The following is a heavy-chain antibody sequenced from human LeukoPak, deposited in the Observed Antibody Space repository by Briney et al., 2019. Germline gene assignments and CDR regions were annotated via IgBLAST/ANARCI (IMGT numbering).Heavy chain of an antibody. CDR3: ARGVVRAWGSAPIDY. CDR2: MNPNSGNT. Sequence: ASVKVSCKASGYTFTSFDINWVRQATGQGLEWMGWMNPNSGNTGYAQKFQGRVTITRNTSISTAYMELSSLRSEGTAVYYCARGVVRAWGSAPIDYWGQGTLVTVSS. V-gene: IGHV1-8*03. CDR1: GYTFTSFD. J-gene: IGHJ4*02. D-gene: IGHD3-16*01.